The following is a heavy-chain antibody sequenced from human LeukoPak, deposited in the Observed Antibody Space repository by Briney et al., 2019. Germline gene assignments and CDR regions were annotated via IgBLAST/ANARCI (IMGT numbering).Heavy chain of an antibody. D-gene: IGHD3-9*01. J-gene: IGHJ6*03. CDR2: MNPNSGNT. CDR3: ARGVLRYFDWSGYYYMDV. CDR1: GYTFTGYY. Sequence: ASVKVSCKASGYTFTGYYMHWVRQATGQGLEWMGWMNPNSGNTGYAQKFQGRVTMTRNTSISTAYMELSSLRSEDTAVYYCARGVLRYFDWSGYYYMDVWGKGTTVTISS. V-gene: IGHV1-8*02.